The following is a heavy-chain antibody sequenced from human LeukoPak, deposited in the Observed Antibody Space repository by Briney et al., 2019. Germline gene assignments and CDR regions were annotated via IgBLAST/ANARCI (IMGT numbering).Heavy chain of an antibody. CDR1: GVSISSSNNF. D-gene: IGHD5-24*01. CDR2: IHYRGTT. V-gene: IGHV4-39*01. Sequence: SETLSLTCTVPGVSISSSNNFWGWIRQPPGKGLEWIGSIHYRGTTYYIPSLKSRVTISVGTSKNQFSLKVSSVTAADTAVYYCARHEEEDGYNAKTFDFWGQGTLVTVSS. CDR3: ARHEEEDGYNAKTFDF. J-gene: IGHJ4*02.